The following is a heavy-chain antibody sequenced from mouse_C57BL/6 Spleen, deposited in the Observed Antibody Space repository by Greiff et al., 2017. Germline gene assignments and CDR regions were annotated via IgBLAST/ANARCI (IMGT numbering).Heavy chain of an antibody. J-gene: IGHJ4*01. Sequence: QVQLQQSGPELVKPGASVKISCKASGYAFSSSWMNWVKQRPGKGLEWIGRIYPGDGDTNYNGKFKGKATLTADNSSSTAYLQLSSLTSEDSAGYVCAREDSATPYAMDYWGQGTSVTVSS. CDR1: GYAFSSSW. CDR3: AREDSATPYAMDY. V-gene: IGHV1-82*01. CDR2: IYPGDGDT. D-gene: IGHD1-1*01.